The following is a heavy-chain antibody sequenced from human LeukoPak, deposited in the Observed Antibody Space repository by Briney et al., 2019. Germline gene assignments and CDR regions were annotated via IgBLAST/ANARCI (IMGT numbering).Heavy chain of an antibody. CDR2: ISAYNGNT. D-gene: IGHD2-2*01. V-gene: IGHV1-18*01. Sequence: GASVKVSCKASGYTFTSYGINWVRQAPGQGLEWMGWISAYNGNTNYAQKLQGRVTMTTDTSTSTAYMELRSLGSDDTAVYYCARVHPYSSRNSCYFHWGQGTLVTVSS. J-gene: IGHJ4*02. CDR1: GYTFTSYG. CDR3: ARVHPYSSRNSCYFH.